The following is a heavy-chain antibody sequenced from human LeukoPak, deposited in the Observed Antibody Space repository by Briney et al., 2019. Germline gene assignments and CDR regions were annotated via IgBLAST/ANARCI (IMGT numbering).Heavy chain of an antibody. Sequence: ASVKLSCKASGYTFTSYGISWVRQAPGQGLEWMGRISAYNGNTNYAQKLQGRVTMTTDTSTSTAYMELRSLRSDDTAVYYCTRDFPYDYDFWSGYSHDAVDIWGQGTMVTVSS. CDR2: ISAYNGNT. V-gene: IGHV1-18*01. D-gene: IGHD3-3*01. CDR3: TRDFPYDYDFWSGYSHDAVDI. J-gene: IGHJ3*02. CDR1: GYTFTSYG.